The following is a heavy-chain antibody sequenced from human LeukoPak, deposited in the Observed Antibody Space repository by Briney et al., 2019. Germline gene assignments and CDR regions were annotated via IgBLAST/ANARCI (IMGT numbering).Heavy chain of an antibody. CDR1: GYTFTGYY. V-gene: IGHV1-2*02. Sequence: ASVKVSCKASGYTFTGYYMHWVRQAPGQGLEWMRWINPNSGGTNYAQKFQGRVTMTRDTSISTAYMELSRLRSDDTAVYYCARANYGDQNWFDPWGQGTLVTVSS. CDR3: ARANYGDQNWFDP. D-gene: IGHD4-17*01. CDR2: INPNSGGT. J-gene: IGHJ5*02.